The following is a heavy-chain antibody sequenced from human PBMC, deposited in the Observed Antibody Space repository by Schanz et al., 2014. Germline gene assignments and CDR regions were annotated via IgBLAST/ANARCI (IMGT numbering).Heavy chain of an antibody. CDR3: ARENSSGYSPAVTYYIDV. CDR1: GFTFHTYD. V-gene: IGHV3-30-3*01. J-gene: IGHJ4*02. Sequence: DLEESGGGVVQPGRSLRLSCAASGFTFHTYDMHWVRQAPGKGLEWVAQISHDGHRDFYADSVKGRFTVSRDNNWKTLSLQMNSLRSDDTAIYHCARENSSGYSPAVTYYIDVWGQGTLVTVSS. D-gene: IGHD3-22*01. CDR2: ISHDGHRD.